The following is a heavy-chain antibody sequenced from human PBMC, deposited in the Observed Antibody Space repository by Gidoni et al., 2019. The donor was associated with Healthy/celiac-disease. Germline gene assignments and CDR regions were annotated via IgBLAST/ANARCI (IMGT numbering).Heavy chain of an antibody. CDR3: ASYCSSTSCYGSDAFDI. V-gene: IGHV3-23*04. CDR1: GFTFSSYA. D-gene: IGHD2-2*01. J-gene: IGHJ3*02. Sequence: EVQLVESGGGLVQPGGSLRLSCAASGFTFSSYAMSWVRQAPGKGLEWVSAISGSGGSTYYADSVKGRFTISRDNSKNTLYLQMNSLRAEDTAVYYCASYCSSTSCYGSDAFDIWGQGTMVTVSS. CDR2: ISGSGGST.